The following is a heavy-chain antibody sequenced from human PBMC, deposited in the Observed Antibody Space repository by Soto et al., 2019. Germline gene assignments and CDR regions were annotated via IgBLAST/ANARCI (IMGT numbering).Heavy chain of an antibody. D-gene: IGHD1-7*01. CDR1: GFTFSSYW. V-gene: IGHV3-74*01. CDR2: INSDGSST. CDR3: ARVMRTGTTISLPMAFDI. J-gene: IGHJ3*02. Sequence: GGSLRLSCAASGFTFSSYWMHGVRQAPGKGLVWVSRINSDGSSTSYADSVKGRFTISRDNAKNTLYLQMNSLRAEDTAVYYCARVMRTGTTISLPMAFDIWGQGTMVTVSS.